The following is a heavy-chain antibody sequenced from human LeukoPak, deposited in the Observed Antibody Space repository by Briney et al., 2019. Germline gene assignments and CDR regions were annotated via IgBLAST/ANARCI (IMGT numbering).Heavy chain of an antibody. J-gene: IGHJ4*02. V-gene: IGHV4-39*01. Sequence: SETLSLTCTVSGGSISSSSYYWGWIRRPPGKGLEWIGSIYYSGSTYYNPSLKSRVTISVDTSKNQFSLKLSSVTAADTAVYYCARHWGRDYDFWSGYYGVYFDYWGQGTLVTVSS. D-gene: IGHD3-3*01. CDR3: ARHWGRDYDFWSGYYGVYFDY. CDR1: GGSISSSSYY. CDR2: IYYSGST.